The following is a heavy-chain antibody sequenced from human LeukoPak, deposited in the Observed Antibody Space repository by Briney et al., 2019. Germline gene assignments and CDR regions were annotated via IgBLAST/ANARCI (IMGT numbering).Heavy chain of an antibody. CDR3: ARAVGGYGSGNYYNGHYYFDY. Sequence: SETLSLTCAVSGGSISSSNWWSWVRQPPGKGLEWIGEIYHSGSTNYNPSLKSRLTMSVDTSKNQFSLKLSSVTAADTAVYYCARAVGGYGSGNYYNGHYYFDYWGQGTLVTVSS. V-gene: IGHV4-4*02. D-gene: IGHD3-10*01. CDR2: IYHSGST. CDR1: GGSISSSNW. J-gene: IGHJ4*02.